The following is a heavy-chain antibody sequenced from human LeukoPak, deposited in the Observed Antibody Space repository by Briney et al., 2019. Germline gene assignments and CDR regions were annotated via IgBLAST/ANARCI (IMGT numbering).Heavy chain of an antibody. Sequence: ASVKVSCKASGYTFTVYYMHWVRQAPGQGLEWMGRINPNSGGTNYAQKFQGRVTMTRDTSISTAYMELSRLRSDDTAVYYRARGGIAARPYYYYMDVWGKGTTVTV. CDR1: GYTFTVYY. J-gene: IGHJ6*03. CDR3: ARGGIAARPYYYYMDV. V-gene: IGHV1-2*06. D-gene: IGHD6-6*01. CDR2: INPNSGGT.